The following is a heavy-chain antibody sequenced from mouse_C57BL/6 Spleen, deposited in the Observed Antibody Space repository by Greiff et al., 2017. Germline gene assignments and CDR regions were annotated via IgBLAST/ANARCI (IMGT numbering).Heavy chain of an antibody. CDR1: GYSFTSYY. V-gene: IGHV1-66*01. CDR2: IYPGSGNT. D-gene: IGHD1-1*01. J-gene: IGHJ2*01. CDR3: ARSDYYGSSFDY. Sequence: VKLVESGPELVKPGASVKISCKASGYSFTSYYIHWVKQRPGQGLEWIGWIYPGSGNTKYNEKFKGKATLTADTSSSTAYMQRSSLTSEDSAVYYCARSDYYGSSFDYWGQGTTLTVSS.